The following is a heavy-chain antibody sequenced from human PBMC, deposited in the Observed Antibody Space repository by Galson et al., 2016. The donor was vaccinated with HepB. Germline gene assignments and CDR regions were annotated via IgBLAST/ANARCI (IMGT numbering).Heavy chain of an antibody. J-gene: IGHJ4*02. CDR3: ARDRGKYVGYYPVDH. D-gene: IGHD3-22*01. CDR2: ISGSGGST. CDR1: GFTFSTYA. Sequence: SLRLSCAASGFTFSTYAMVWVRQAPGKGLEWVSGISGSGGSTYYADSVKGRFTISRDNPKNTLYLQMNSLRAEDTAVYYCARDRGKYVGYYPVDHWGQGILVTVSS. V-gene: IGHV3-23*01.